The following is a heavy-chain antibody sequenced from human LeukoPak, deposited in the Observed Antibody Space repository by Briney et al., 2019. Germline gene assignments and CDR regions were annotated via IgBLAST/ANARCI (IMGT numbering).Heavy chain of an antibody. CDR1: GYTFTVYY. Sequence: ASVTVSFKASGYTFTVYYIHWVRQAPGQGLEWMGWINPNSGGTTYAQNFQGRVTMTRDTSIRAVSMELSSLTSDDTAVYYCAKASDILGSGYYAFEHWGQGTLVTISS. CDR2: INPNSGGT. J-gene: IGHJ4*02. D-gene: IGHD3-22*01. CDR3: AKASDILGSGYYAFEH. V-gene: IGHV1-2*02.